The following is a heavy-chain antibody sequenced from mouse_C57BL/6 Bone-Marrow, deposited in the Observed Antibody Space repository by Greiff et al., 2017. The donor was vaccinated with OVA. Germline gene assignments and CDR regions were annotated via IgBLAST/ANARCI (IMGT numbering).Heavy chain of an antibody. D-gene: IGHD1-1*01. V-gene: IGHV5-6*01. Sequence: EVKVVESGGDLVKPGGSLKLSCAASGFTFSSYGMSWVRQTPDKRLEWVATISSGGSYTSYPDSVKGRFPISRDNAKNTLHLQMSSLKSEDTAMYYCASQFITTVDWYFDVWGTGTTVTVSS. J-gene: IGHJ1*03. CDR1: GFTFSSYG. CDR3: ASQFITTVDWYFDV. CDR2: ISSGGSYT.